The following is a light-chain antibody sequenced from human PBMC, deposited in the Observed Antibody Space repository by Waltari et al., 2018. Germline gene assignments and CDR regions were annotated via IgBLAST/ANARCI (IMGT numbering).Light chain of an antibody. J-gene: IGLJ3*02. CDR1: NIGTNS. Sequence: YVLTQAPSVSVAPGQTTRATCGGYNIGTNSFHWYQQKPGQAPALVLSYNSDRPSGIPERFSGSNSENTATLTISRVEAGDEADYYCQVWVSGQEVFGGGTKLTVL. V-gene: IGLV3-21*02. CDR3: QVWVSGQEV. CDR2: YNS.